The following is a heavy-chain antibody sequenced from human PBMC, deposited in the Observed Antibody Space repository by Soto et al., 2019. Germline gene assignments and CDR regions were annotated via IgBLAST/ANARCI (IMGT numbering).Heavy chain of an antibody. D-gene: IGHD4-17*01. CDR3: ARGHGDYDPYYFDY. CDR1: GGSISSYY. Sequence: SETLSLTCTVSGGSISSYYWSWIRQPPGKGLEWIGYIYYSGSTNYNPSLKSRVTISVDTSKNQFSLKLSSVTAADTAVYYCARGHGDYDPYYFDYWGQGTLVTVSS. J-gene: IGHJ4*02. CDR2: IYYSGST. V-gene: IGHV4-59*01.